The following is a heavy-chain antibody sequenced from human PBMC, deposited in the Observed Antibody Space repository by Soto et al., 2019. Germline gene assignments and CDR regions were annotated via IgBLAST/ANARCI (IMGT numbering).Heavy chain of an antibody. CDR2: ISTTSFTI. CDR3: ARARCYDGTCYSASDS. CDR1: GFSFSTYN. V-gene: IGHV3-48*02. D-gene: IGHD2-15*01. J-gene: IGHJ5*01. Sequence: EVRLMESGGGWVQPGGSLRLSCAASGFSFSTYNMDWVRQAPGKRPEWIAYISTTSFTIYYADSVKGRFTISRDNDRNSLYLEMNSLSDEDTAVYYCARARCYDGTCYSASDSWGQGTLVTVSS.